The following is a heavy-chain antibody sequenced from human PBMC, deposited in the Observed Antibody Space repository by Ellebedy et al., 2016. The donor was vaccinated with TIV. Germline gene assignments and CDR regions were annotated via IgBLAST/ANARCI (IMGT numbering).Heavy chain of an antibody. V-gene: IGHV1-69*13. Sequence: AASVKVSCKASGDILSSYAIRWVRQAPGQGLEWMGGVIPIIGAVHYAQDFQGRVTITADAFTYTSHMLLSSLRSDDTAIYYCVRIEDGGWALDHWGQGTLVTVSS. CDR1: GDILSSYA. CDR3: VRIEDGGWALDH. D-gene: IGHD6-19*01. J-gene: IGHJ4*02. CDR2: VIPIIGAV.